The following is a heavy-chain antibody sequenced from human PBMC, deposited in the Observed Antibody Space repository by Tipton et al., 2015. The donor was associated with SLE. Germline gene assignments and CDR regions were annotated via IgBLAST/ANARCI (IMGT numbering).Heavy chain of an antibody. CDR3: ATQPPYSGTWYFDY. Sequence: QSGAEVKKPGASVKVSCKASGYSFADYDITWVRQAPGQRLEWMGWISAYNGNTNYAQNLQGRVSMTTDTSTTTAYMELRNLRSDDTAVYYWATQPPYSGTWYFDYWGQGTLVTVSS. J-gene: IGHJ4*02. V-gene: IGHV1-18*01. CDR1: GYSFADYD. CDR2: ISAYNGNT. D-gene: IGHD6-13*01.